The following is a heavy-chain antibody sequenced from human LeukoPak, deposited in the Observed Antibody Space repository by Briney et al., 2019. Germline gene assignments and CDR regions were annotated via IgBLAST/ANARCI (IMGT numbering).Heavy chain of an antibody. V-gene: IGHV3-23*01. Sequence: GGSLRLSCAASGFTFSSYAMSWVRQAPGKGLECVSTISGSGGGTYYADSVKGRFTISRDNSKNTLCLQMNSLRAEDTAVYYCAKGDGVITAFDYWGQGTLVTVSS. CDR2: ISGSGGGT. CDR3: AKGDGVITAFDY. D-gene: IGHD3-22*01. CDR1: GFTFSSYA. J-gene: IGHJ4*02.